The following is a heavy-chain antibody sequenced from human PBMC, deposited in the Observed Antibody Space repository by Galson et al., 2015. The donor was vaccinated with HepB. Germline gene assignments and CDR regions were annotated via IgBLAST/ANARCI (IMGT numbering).Heavy chain of an antibody. Sequence: SVKVSCKASGYTFTGYHIHWVRQAPGQGLEWMGRIDPHSGGSGTKYAPKFQGRVTMTRDTSISTAYMELSRLRSDDTAVYYCVRDLVSLFDYWGQGTLVTVSS. CDR1: GYTFTGYH. CDR2: IDPHSGGSGT. CDR3: VRDLVSLFDY. D-gene: IGHD5/OR15-5a*01. J-gene: IGHJ4*02. V-gene: IGHV1-2*06.